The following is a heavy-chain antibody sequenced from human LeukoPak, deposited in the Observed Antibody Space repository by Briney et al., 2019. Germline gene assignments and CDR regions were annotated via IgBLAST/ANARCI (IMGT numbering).Heavy chain of an antibody. CDR1: GYSFTSYW. Sequence: GESLKISCKGSGYSFTSYWIGWVHQMPGKGLEWMGIIYPGDSDTRYSPFFQGQVTISADKSISTAYLQWSSLKASDTAMYYCATPYGTGSYYYGMDVWGQGTTVTVSS. J-gene: IGHJ6*02. CDR3: ATPYGTGSYYYGMDV. V-gene: IGHV5-51*07. D-gene: IGHD3/OR15-3a*01. CDR2: IYPGDSDT.